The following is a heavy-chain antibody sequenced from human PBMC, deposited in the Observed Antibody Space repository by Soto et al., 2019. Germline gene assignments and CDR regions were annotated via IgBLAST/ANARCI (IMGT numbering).Heavy chain of an antibody. V-gene: IGHV1-8*01. CDR1: GYTFTSYD. J-gene: IGHJ5*02. D-gene: IGHD1-7*01. CDR3: ARERTGTTSNWFDP. CDR2: MNTNSGNT. Sequence: QVQLVQSGAEVKKPGASVKVSCKASGYTFTSYDINWGRQATGQGLEWMGWMNTNSGNTGYAQKFQGRVTMTRNTSISTAYMELSSLRSEDTAVYYCARERTGTTSNWFDPWGQGTLVTVSS.